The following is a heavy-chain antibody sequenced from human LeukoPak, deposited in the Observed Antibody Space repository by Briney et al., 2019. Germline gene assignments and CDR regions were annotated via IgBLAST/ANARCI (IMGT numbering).Heavy chain of an antibody. J-gene: IGHJ4*02. V-gene: IGHV1-69*13. CDR2: IIPIFGTA. D-gene: IGHD3-10*01. CDR1: GGTFSSYA. CDR3: ARDRDIFGESRPLDY. Sequence: ASVKVSCKASGGTFSSYAISWVRQAPGQGLEWMGGIIPIFGTANYAQKFQGRVTITADESTSTAYMELSSLRSEDTAVYYCARDRDIFGESRPLDYWGQGTLVTVSS.